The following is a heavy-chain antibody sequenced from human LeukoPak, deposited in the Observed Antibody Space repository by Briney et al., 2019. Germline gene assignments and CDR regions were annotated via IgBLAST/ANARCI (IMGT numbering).Heavy chain of an antibody. V-gene: IGHV3-30-3*01. CDR3: ASAVGAITSYYFDY. CDR1: GFTFNNYA. D-gene: IGHD1-26*01. Sequence: GGSLRLSCAASGFTFNNYAMNWVRLAPGKGLEWVAAISYDGGNKYYADSVKGRFTISRDNSKNTQYLQMNSLRPEDTAVYYCASAVGAITSYYFDYWGQGTLVTVSS. J-gene: IGHJ4*02. CDR2: ISYDGGNK.